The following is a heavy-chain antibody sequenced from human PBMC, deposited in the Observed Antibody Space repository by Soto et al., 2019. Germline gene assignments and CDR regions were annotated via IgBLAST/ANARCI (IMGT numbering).Heavy chain of an antibody. CDR1: GGSISSYY. CDR2: IYYSGST. J-gene: IGHJ4*02. D-gene: IGHD3-3*01. CDR3: ASSGIYYDFWSGYAH. Sequence: SETLSLTCTVSGGSISSYYWSWIRQPPGKGLEWIGYIYYSGSTNYNPSLKSRVTISVDTSKNQSSLKLSSVTAADTAVYYCASSGIYYDFWSGYAHWGQGTLVTVSS. V-gene: IGHV4-59*01.